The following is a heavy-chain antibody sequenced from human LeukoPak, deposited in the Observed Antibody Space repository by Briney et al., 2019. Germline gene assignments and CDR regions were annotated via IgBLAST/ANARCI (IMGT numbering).Heavy chain of an antibody. J-gene: IGHJ5*02. Sequence: PSETLSLTCTVSGGSISSSSYYWGWIRQPPGKGLEWIGSIYYSGSTYYNPSLKSRVTISVDTSKNQFSLKLSSVTAADTAVYYCARALRLGELSPLNWFDPWGQGTLVTVSS. D-gene: IGHD3-16*02. CDR1: GGSISSSSYY. CDR3: ARALRLGELSPLNWFDP. CDR2: IYYSGST. V-gene: IGHV4-39*07.